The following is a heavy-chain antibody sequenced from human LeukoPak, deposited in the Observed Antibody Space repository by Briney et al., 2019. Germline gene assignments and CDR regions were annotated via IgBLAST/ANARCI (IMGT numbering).Heavy chain of an antibody. Sequence: ASVKVSCKASGYTFTSYAMHWVRQAPGQRLEWMGWINAGNGNTKYSQKFQGRVTITRDTSASTAYMELSSLRSEDTAVYYCATGISPTMIVGIITMSGMDVWGEGTTVTVSS. CDR3: ATGISPTMIVGIITMSGMDV. J-gene: IGHJ6*01. CDR1: GYTFTSYA. V-gene: IGHV1-3*01. D-gene: IGHD3-22*01. CDR2: INAGNGNT.